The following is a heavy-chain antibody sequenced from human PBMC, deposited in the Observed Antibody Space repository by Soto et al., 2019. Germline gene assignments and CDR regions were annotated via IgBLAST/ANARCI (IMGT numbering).Heavy chain of an antibody. CDR3: AIVGGPWLPYYYYYMDV. CDR2: MNPNSGNT. D-gene: IGHD5-12*01. V-gene: IGHV1-8*01. CDR1: GYTFTSYD. J-gene: IGHJ6*03. Sequence: QVQLVQSGAEVKKPGASVKVSCKASGYTFTSYDINWVRQATRQGLEWMGWMNPNSGNTGYAQKFQGRVTITRNTSISTAYMELSSLRSEDTAVYYCAIVGGPWLPYYYYYMDVWGKGTTVTVSS.